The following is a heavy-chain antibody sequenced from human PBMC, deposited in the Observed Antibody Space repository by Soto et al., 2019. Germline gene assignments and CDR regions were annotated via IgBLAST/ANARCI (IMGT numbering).Heavy chain of an antibody. V-gene: IGHV1-18*01. Sequence: VASVKVSCKASGYTFTSYGISWVRQAPGQGLEWMGWISAYNGNTNYAQKLQGRVTMTTDTSTSTAYMELRSLRSDDTAVYYCARVVIASGSGSLHFDYWGQGTLVTVSS. D-gene: IGHD3-10*01. CDR1: GYTFTSYG. CDR2: ISAYNGNT. CDR3: ARVVIASGSGSLHFDY. J-gene: IGHJ4*02.